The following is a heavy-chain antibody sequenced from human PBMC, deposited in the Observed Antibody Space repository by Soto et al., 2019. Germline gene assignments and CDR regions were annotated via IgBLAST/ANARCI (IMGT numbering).Heavy chain of an antibody. CDR3: ARQVANGNSGYDDPFYYYYYMDV. V-gene: IGHV4-59*08. CDR2: IYYSGST. J-gene: IGHJ6*03. D-gene: IGHD5-12*01. Sequence: PSETLSLTCTVSGGSISSYYWSWIRQPPGKGLEWIGYIYYSGSTNYNPSLKSRVTISVDTSKNQFSLKLSSVTAADTAVYYCARQVANGNSGYDDPFYYYYYMDVWGKGTTVTVSS. CDR1: GGSISSYY.